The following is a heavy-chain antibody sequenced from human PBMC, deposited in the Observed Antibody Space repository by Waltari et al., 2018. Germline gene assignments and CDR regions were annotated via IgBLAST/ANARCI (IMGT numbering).Heavy chain of an antibody. V-gene: IGHV3-23*05. CDR3: ATARGYGTGWYGKNDY. Sequence: EVQLLESGGGLVQPGGSLRLSCAASGFTFSAYAMSWVRQAPGKGLEVVSTIHTGFNTYDADSVRGRFTISRDNSKNTQYLQMNGLRVEDTALYYCATARGYGTGWYGKNDYWGQGTLVTVSS. J-gene: IGHJ4*02. CDR1: GFTFSAYA. CDR2: IHTGFNT. D-gene: IGHD6-19*01.